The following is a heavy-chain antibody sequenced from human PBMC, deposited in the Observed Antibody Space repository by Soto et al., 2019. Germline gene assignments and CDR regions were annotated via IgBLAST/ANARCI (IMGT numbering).Heavy chain of an antibody. CDR1: GGSVSSGSHY. J-gene: IGHJ6*02. CDR3: AREGIPVAYYSGVDV. CDR2: VYYSGST. V-gene: IGHV4-61*01. D-gene: IGHD6-19*01. Sequence: PSETLSLTCTVSGGSVSSGSHYWSWIRQPPGKRLEWIGDVYYSGSTNYNPSLKSRVNISVDTSKSQFSLKLSSVTAADTAIYYCAREGIPVAYYSGVDVWGQGTTVTVSS.